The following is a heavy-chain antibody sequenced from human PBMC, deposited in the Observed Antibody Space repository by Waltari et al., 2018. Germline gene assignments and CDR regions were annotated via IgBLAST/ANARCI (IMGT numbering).Heavy chain of an antibody. J-gene: IGHJ4*02. V-gene: IGHV1-2*02. Sequence: QEHLVQSGAEVKKPGASVRVSCKASGYTFPAYHIHWVRQAPGQGLEWMGWINPRSGGTKYAQKFHGRVTMTRDTSINTAYMELSSLLFDDTAVYYCAREGSHLTTVNDYWGQGTLVIVSS. CDR3: AREGSHLTTVNDY. CDR2: INPRSGGT. CDR1: GYTFPAYH. D-gene: IGHD4-4*01.